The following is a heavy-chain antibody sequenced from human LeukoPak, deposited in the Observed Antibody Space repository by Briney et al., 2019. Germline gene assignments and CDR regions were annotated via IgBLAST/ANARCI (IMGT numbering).Heavy chain of an antibody. V-gene: IGHV3-11*04. Sequence: GGALRLSCAASGFTFSDYYMSWIRQAPGKGLEWVPYISSSGSTIYYADSVKGRFTISRDNAKNSLYLQMNSLRAEDTAVYYCARDRNGVSLWFGELLNYWGQGTLVTVSS. D-gene: IGHD3-10*01. J-gene: IGHJ4*02. CDR2: ISSSGSTI. CDR1: GFTFSDYY. CDR3: ARDRNGVSLWFGELLNY.